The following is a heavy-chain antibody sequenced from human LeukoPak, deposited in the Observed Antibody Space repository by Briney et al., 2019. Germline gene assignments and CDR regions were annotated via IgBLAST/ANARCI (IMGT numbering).Heavy chain of an antibody. CDR2: ISYDGSNK. D-gene: IGHD4-17*01. Sequence: GGSLRLSCAASGFTFSSYGMHWVRQAPGKGLEWVAVISYDGSNKYYADSVKGRFTISRDNSKNTLYLQMNSLRAEDTAVYYCARGPYGDYVDYYYGMDVWGQGTTVTVSS. J-gene: IGHJ6*02. CDR1: GFTFSSYG. V-gene: IGHV3-30*03. CDR3: ARGPYGDYVDYYYGMDV.